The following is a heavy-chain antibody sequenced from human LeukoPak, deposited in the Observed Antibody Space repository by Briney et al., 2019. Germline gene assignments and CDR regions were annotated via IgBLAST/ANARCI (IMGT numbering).Heavy chain of an antibody. Sequence: SETLSLTCTVSGGSISSGDYYWSWIRQPPGKGLEWTGYIYYSGSTYYNPSLKSRVTISVDTSKNQSSLKLSSVTAADTAVYYCARLYYYDSSGLDYWGQGTLVTVSS. CDR1: GGSISSGDYY. CDR2: IYYSGST. J-gene: IGHJ4*02. V-gene: IGHV4-30-4*08. CDR3: ARLYYYDSSGLDY. D-gene: IGHD3-22*01.